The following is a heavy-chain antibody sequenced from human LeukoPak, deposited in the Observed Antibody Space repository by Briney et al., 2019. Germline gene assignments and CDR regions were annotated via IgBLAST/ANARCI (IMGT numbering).Heavy chain of an antibody. V-gene: IGHV1-18*01. CDR1: GYTFTSYG. J-gene: IGHJ4*02. CDR2: ISAYNGNT. D-gene: IGHD3-16*01. CDR3: ARDEEGEPNLDY. Sequence: SVKVSCKASGYTFTSYGISWVRQAPGQGLEWMGWISAYNGNTNYAQKLQGRITMTTDTSTSTAYMELRSLRSDDTAVYYCARDEEGEPNLDYWGQGTLVTVSS.